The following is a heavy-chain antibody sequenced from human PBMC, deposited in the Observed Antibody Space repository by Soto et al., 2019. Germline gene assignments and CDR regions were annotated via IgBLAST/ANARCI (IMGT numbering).Heavy chain of an antibody. CDR3: ARGKGGGVIIAAAVPHYYYGMDV. CDR2: IWYDGSNK. V-gene: IGHV3-33*01. Sequence: GGSLRLSCAASGFTFSSYGMHWVRQAPGKGLEWVAVIWYDGSNKYYADSVKGRFTISRDNSKNTLYLQMNSPRAEDTAVYYCARGKGGGVIIAAAVPHYYYGMDVWGQGTTVTV. CDR1: GFTFSSYG. J-gene: IGHJ6*02. D-gene: IGHD6-13*01.